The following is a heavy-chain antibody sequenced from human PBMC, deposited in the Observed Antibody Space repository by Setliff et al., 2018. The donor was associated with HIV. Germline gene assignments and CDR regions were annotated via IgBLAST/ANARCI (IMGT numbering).Heavy chain of an antibody. CDR1: GYSFTGYY. Sequence: GASVKVSCKASGYSFTGYYMHWVRQAPGQGLEWMGWINPNNGGTNYAQKFQGRVTMTRDTSISTAYMELSRLRSDDTAVYYCARGGDVGAAGIPLVDHWGQGTLVTVSS. CDR2: INPNNGGT. CDR3: ARGGDVGAAGIPLVDH. V-gene: IGHV1-2*02. D-gene: IGHD6-13*01. J-gene: IGHJ5*02.